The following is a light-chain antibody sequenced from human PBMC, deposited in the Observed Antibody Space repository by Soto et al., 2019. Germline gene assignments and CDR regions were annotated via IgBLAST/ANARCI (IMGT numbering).Light chain of an antibody. J-gene: IGKJ1*01. V-gene: IGKV1-39*01. CDR1: QSITSY. Sequence: DIQMSQSPSSLSAYVGDRVTITCRASQSITSYLNWYQQKPGKAPKLLMYAASSLQSGVPSRFSGSGSGTDFTLTISSLQPEDFATYYCQQSYSSPQTFGQGTKVDIK. CDR3: QQSYSSPQT. CDR2: AAS.